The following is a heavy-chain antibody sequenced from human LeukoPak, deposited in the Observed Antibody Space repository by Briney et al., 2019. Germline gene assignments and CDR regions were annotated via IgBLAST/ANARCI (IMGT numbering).Heavy chain of an antibody. V-gene: IGHV4-30-4*07. J-gene: IGHJ4*02. D-gene: IGHD2-15*01. CDR3: ARGDIVVVKFDY. Sequence: PSETLSLTCVVSGGSISSGGYSWSWIRQSSGKGLEWIGYIHYSGSTYYNPSLKSRVTISVDTSKNQFSLKLSSVTAADTAVYYCARGDIVVVKFDYWGQGTLVTVSS. CDR2: IHYSGST. CDR1: GGSISSGGYS.